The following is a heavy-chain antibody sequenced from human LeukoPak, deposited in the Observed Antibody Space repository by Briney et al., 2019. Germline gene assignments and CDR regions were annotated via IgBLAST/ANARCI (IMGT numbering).Heavy chain of an antibody. D-gene: IGHD3-22*01. CDR2: IIPIFGTA. Sequence: SVKVSCKASGGTFSSYAISWVRQAPGQGLEWMGGIIPIFGTANYAQKFQGRVTIIADESTSTAYMELSSLRSEDTAVYYCARAAEGYYYDSSGYLLNFDYWGQGTLVTVSS. CDR3: ARAAEGYYYDSSGYLLNFDY. J-gene: IGHJ4*02. V-gene: IGHV1-69*13. CDR1: GGTFSSYA.